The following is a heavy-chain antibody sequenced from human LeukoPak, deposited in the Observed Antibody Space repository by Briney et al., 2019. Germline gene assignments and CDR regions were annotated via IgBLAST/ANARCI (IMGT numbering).Heavy chain of an antibody. CDR1: GFTFEASA. J-gene: IGHJ5*02. V-gene: IGHV3-23*01. CDR2: ITGGGEST. Sequence: GGSLRLSCAASGFTFEASAMSWVRQAPGKGLEWVAVITGGGESTYYADSVKGRFIISRNNSKNTLYLEMSSLRAEDTAVYYCAREQSVFDNWLDPWGQGTLVTVSS. CDR3: AREQSVFDNWLDP. D-gene: IGHD6-19*01.